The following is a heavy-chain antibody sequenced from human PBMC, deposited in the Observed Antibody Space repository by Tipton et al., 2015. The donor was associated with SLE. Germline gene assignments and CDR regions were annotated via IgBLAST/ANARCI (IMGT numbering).Heavy chain of an antibody. CDR2: INHSGST. V-gene: IGHV4-34*01. J-gene: IGHJ3*02. D-gene: IGHD6-6*01. CDR3: AREGPRGSSPRGAFDI. Sequence: TLSLTCAVYGGSFSGYYWSWIRQPPGKGLEWIGEINHSGSTNYNPSLKSRVTISVDTSKNQFSLKLSSVTAADTAVYYCAREGPRGSSPRGAFDIWGQGTTVTVSS. CDR1: GGSFSGYY.